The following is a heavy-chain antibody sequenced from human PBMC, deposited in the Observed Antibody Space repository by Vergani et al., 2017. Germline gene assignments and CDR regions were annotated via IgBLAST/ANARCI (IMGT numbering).Heavy chain of an antibody. CDR1: GFTFSSYA. Sequence: EVQLVESGGGLVQPGGSLRLSCSASGFTFSSYAMHWVRQAPGKGLEYVSAISSNGGSTYYADSVKGRFTISRDNSKNTLYLQMSSLRAEDTAVYYCVKGYITIYFPYYFDYWGQGTLVTVPS. CDR3: VKGYITIYFPYYFDY. J-gene: IGHJ4*02. V-gene: IGHV3-64D*06. D-gene: IGHD3-3*01. CDR2: ISSNGGST.